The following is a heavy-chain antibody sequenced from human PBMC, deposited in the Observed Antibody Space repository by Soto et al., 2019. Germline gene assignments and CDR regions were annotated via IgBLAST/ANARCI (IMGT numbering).Heavy chain of an antibody. V-gene: IGHV1-69*08. CDR3: ARDLQLERRDLNAAFDI. D-gene: IGHD1-1*01. CDR2: IIPVLGLR. CDR1: GGTFSSYT. J-gene: IGHJ3*02. Sequence: QVQLVQSGAEVKKPGSSVKVSCKASGGTFSSYTINWFRQAPGQGLAWVGRIIPVLGLRDYAENFQGRVTITADKSTTTAYMELSSLSSEDTAVYYSARDLQLERRDLNAAFDIWGQGTMVTVS.